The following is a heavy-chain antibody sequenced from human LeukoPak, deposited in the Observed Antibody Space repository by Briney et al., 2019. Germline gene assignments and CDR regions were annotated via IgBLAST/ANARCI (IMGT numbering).Heavy chain of an antibody. CDR1: GFSLATSGVG. Sequence: SGPTLLNPTQTLTLTCTFSGFSLATSGVGVGSIPQPPGKALQRLALTYWDNDRRYSTSLRSKITITKDTSKSQVVLTMTNMDPLDTSTYYCAHRVFQGGYWDSGKFDYWGQGTPVTVSS. CDR2: TYWDNDR. CDR3: AHRVFQGGYWDSGKFDY. V-gene: IGHV2-5*02. D-gene: IGHD2-8*02. J-gene: IGHJ4*02.